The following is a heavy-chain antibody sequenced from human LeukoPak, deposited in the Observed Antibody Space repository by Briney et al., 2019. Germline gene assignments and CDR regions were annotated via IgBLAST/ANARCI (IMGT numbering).Heavy chain of an antibody. V-gene: IGHV1-2*02. CDR1: GYTFTVYY. CDR3: ARDWIAAPEYSMDV. D-gene: IGHD6-25*01. Sequence: GASVKVSCRASGYTFTVYYMHWVRQAPGQGGEGMGWINPKSCGTNSAQKFQGRVTITRDTYISTAYMELSRLRADATAVYYCARDWIAAPEYSMDVWGKGTTVTVSS. CDR2: INPKSCGT. J-gene: IGHJ6*03.